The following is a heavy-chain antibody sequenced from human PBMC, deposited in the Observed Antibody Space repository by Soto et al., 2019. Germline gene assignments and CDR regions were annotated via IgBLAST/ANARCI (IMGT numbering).Heavy chain of an antibody. D-gene: IGHD2-15*01. V-gene: IGHV4-34*01. CDR1: GGSFSGYY. J-gene: IGHJ5*02. CDR3: ASSGGPEGDWFDP. Sequence: PSETLSLTCAVYGGSFSGYYWSWIRQPPGKGLEWIGFFYYSGITDYNPSLRSRVTISVDTSRNQVFLNMYSVTAADTAVYYCASSGGPEGDWFDPWGQGTLVTVSS. CDR2: FYYSGIT.